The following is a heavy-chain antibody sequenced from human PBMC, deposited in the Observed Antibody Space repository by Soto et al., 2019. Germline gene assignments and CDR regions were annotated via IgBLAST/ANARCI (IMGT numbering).Heavy chain of an antibody. V-gene: IGHV3-30*18. CDR1: GFTFSSYG. D-gene: IGHD1-7*01. Sequence: GGSLRLSCAASGFTFSSYGMHWVRQAPGKGLEWVAVISYDGSNKYYADSVKGRFTISRDNSKNTLYLQMNSLRAEDTAVYYRAKGGAGWNYVPYYYGMDVWGQGTTVTVSS. CDR2: ISYDGSNK. CDR3: AKGGAGWNYVPYYYGMDV. J-gene: IGHJ6*02.